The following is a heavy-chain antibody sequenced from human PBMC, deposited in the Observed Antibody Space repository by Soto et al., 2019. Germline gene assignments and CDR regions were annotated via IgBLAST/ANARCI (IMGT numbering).Heavy chain of an antibody. D-gene: IGHD5-12*01. CDR1: GGTFSSYA. J-gene: IGHJ4*02. CDR2: IIPGFGAA. CDR3: ASRSEDRDGYNFDY. V-gene: IGHV1-69*12. Sequence: QVQLVQSGAEVKKPGSSVKVSCKASGGTFSSYAINWVRQAPGQGLEWMGGIIPGFGAANYAQKFQGRVTSTADDSTSTAYMELSSLRSEDTAVYYCASRSEDRDGYNFDYWGQGTLVTVSS.